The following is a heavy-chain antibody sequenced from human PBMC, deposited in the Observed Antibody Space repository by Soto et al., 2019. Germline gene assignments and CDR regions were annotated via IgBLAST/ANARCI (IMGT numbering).Heavy chain of an antibody. CDR1: GFTFSSYS. V-gene: IGHV3-48*01. CDR3: ARDLFLPRSRGLRYFDGARAYFDY. Sequence: GGSLRLSCAASGFTFSSYSMNWVRQAPGMGLEWVSYISSSSSTIYYADSVKGRFTISRDNAKNSLYLQMNSLRAEDTAVYYCARDLFLPRSRGLRYFDGARAYFDYWGQGTLVTVSS. J-gene: IGHJ4*02. CDR2: ISSSSSTI. D-gene: IGHD3-9*01.